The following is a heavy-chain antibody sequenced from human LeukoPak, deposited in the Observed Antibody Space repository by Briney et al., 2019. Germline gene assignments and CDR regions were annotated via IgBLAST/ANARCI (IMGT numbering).Heavy chain of an antibody. Sequence: GGSLRLSCAAFGITISSYAMSWVRQAPGKGLVWVSRISDGGSTTTYADSVKGRFTISRDNAKNTLYLQMNGLRAEDTAVYYCSRSAYYDGSGNYYDYWGQGTLVTVSS. D-gene: IGHD3-22*01. CDR2: ISDGGSTT. CDR3: SRSAYYDGSGNYYDY. J-gene: IGHJ4*02. V-gene: IGHV3-74*01. CDR1: GITISSYA.